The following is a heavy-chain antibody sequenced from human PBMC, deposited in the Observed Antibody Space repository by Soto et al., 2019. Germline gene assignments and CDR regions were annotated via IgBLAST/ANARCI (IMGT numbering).Heavy chain of an antibody. D-gene: IGHD4-17*01. Sequence: SETLSLTCAVSGGSISSGGYSWSWIRRPPGKGLEWIGYIYHSGSTYYNPSLKSRVTISVDRSKNQFSLKLSSVTAADTAVYYCARDRRDYGGNYYYGMDVWGQGTTVTVSS. CDR2: IYHSGST. V-gene: IGHV4-30-2*01. CDR1: GGSISSGGYS. CDR3: ARDRRDYGGNYYYGMDV. J-gene: IGHJ6*02.